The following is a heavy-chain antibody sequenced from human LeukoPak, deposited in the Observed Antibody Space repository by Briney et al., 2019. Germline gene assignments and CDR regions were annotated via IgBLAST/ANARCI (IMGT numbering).Heavy chain of an antibody. V-gene: IGHV3-33*08. J-gene: IGHJ4*02. CDR2: LHADGSQI. CDR1: GFSFSGHW. Sequence: PGGSLRLSCTASGFSFSGHWMHWVRQSPGGGLEWVPALHADGSQIWYGDSVRGRFTISRDTFRNTLYLQMDSLRAEDTALYYCARETSPGRATGFDYWGQGTLVTVSS. D-gene: IGHD2-15*01. CDR3: ARETSPGRATGFDY.